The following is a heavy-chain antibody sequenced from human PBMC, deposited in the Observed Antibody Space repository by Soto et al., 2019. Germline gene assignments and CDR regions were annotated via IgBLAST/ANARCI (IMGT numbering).Heavy chain of an antibody. Sequence: PSQTLSLTWVVDRGSFSGYYWSWIRQPPGKGLEWRGEINHSGSTNYNPSLKSRWTISVCTSKNQFSLKLSSVTAADTAVYYCARWRPRPVIVVPAAKVPYYYYGMDVWGQGTTVTVSS. J-gene: IGHJ6*02. V-gene: IGHV4-34*01. D-gene: IGHD2-2*01. CDR2: INHSGST. CDR1: RGSFSGYY. CDR3: ARWRPRPVIVVPAAKVPYYYYGMDV.